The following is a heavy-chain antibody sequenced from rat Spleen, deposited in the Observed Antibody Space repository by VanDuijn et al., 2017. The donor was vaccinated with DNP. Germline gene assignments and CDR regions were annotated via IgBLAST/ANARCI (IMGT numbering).Heavy chain of an antibody. CDR1: GFNFNDYW. CDR2: INKESSTI. Sequence: EVKLVESGGGLVQPGRSLKLSCATSGFNFNDYWMGWVRQAPGKGLEWIGEINKESSTINYTPSLKDKFTISRDNAQNILYLQMSKLGSEDTSIYYCAREEDYGYVYWGQGTLVTVSS. J-gene: IGHJ3*01. D-gene: IGHD1-11*01. CDR3: AREEDYGYVY. V-gene: IGHV4-2*01.